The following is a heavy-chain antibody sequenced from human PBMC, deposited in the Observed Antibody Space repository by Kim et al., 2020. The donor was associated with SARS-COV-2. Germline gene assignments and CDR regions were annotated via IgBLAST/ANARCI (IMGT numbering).Heavy chain of an antibody. CDR3: TRYIGGSTPALDV. V-gene: IGHV3-72*01. CDR2: TRNKDNSYTT. CDR1: GFTLSDYY. D-gene: IGHD1-26*01. J-gene: IGHJ6*02. Sequence: GGSLRLSCAVSGFTLSDYYIDWVRPAPGKGPEWAGRTRNKDNSYTTAYAASVEGRFTISRDDSKNLVYLQMNSLKTEDTAVYYCTRYIGGSTPALDVWGQGTTVTVSS.